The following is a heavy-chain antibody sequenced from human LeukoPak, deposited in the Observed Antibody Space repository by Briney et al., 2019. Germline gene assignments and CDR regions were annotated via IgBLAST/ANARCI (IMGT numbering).Heavy chain of an antibody. V-gene: IGHV4-59*01. D-gene: IGHD6-13*01. J-gene: IGHJ4*02. CDR2: ISYSGSP. CDR3: ARGGASSRYFNS. CDR1: GGSISSDY. Sequence: SETLSLTCSVSGGSISSDYWSWIRQPPGKGLEWVAFISYSGSPDYNPSLTSRVTISIDTSKNQFSLKLTSVTSADTAVYYCARGGASSRYFNSWGQGTLVTVSS.